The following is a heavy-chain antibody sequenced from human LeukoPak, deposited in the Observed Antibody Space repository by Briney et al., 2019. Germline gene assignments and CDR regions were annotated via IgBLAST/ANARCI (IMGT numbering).Heavy chain of an antibody. CDR1: GGSMNNYF. J-gene: IGHJ6*03. V-gene: IGHV4-59*01. D-gene: IGHD1-14*01. Sequence: SETLSLTCTVSGGSMNNYFWSWIRQPPGKGLECIAYIYYSDSTNFNPSLKSRVTVSVDTSKNQFSLKLSSVTAADTAVYYCARFPGGAEYRHYYYMDVWGTGTTVTVSS. CDR2: IYYSDST. CDR3: ARFPGGAEYRHYYYMDV.